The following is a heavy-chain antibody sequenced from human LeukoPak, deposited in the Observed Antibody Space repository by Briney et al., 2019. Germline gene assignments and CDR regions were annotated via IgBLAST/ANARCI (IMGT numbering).Heavy chain of an antibody. Sequence: GGSLRLSCAASGFTFSNYAMSWVRQAPGKGLEWVSAISGSGGSTNYADSVKGRFTISRDNSKNTLYLQMNSLRAEDTAVYYCVRNLAVAGTCFDSWGQGTLVTVSS. J-gene: IGHJ4*02. D-gene: IGHD6-19*01. CDR1: GFTFSNYA. CDR3: VRNLAVAGTCFDS. CDR2: ISGSGGST. V-gene: IGHV3-23*01.